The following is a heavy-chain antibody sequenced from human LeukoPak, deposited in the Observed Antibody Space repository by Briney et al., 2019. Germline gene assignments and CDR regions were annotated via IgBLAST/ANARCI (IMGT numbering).Heavy chain of an antibody. Sequence: GGSLRLSCVGSGFTFSSYWMHWVRQVPGKGLEWVSVISGSGDNTYYADSVKGRFTISRDNSKNMLYLQMNSLRAEDTAVYYCAKWKYSNSGIDDYWGQGTLVTVSS. D-gene: IGHD6-6*01. CDR1: GFTFSSYW. V-gene: IGHV3-23*01. CDR3: AKWKYSNSGIDDY. CDR2: ISGSGDNT. J-gene: IGHJ4*02.